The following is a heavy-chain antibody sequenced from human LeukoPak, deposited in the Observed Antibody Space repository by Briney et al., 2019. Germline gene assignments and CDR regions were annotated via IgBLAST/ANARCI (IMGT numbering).Heavy chain of an antibody. CDR1: GFTFRDYY. CDR2: IRSTGSST. CDR3: ARTSRRWNWFDP. V-gene: IGHV3-11*04. Sequence: PGGSLRLSCTASGFTFRDYYVTWIRQAPGKGLEWVSYIRSTGSSTAYADSVKGRFAISRDNAKNSLYLQMNGLRVEDTAVYYCARTSRRWNWFDPWGQGTLVTVSS. D-gene: IGHD4-23*01. J-gene: IGHJ5*02.